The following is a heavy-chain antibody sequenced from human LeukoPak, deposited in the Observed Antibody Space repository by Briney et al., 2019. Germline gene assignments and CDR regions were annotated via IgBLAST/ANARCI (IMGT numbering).Heavy chain of an antibody. J-gene: IGHJ6*02. CDR2: IYYSGST. Sequence: SETLSLTCTVSGGSIRSSSYYWGWIRQPPGKGLEWIGSIYYSGSTYYNPSLKSRVTISVDTSKNQFSLKLSSVTAADTAVYYCATGDSSSWGCYGMDVWGQGTTVTVSS. D-gene: IGHD6-13*01. V-gene: IGHV4-39*07. CDR1: GGSIRSSSYY. CDR3: ATGDSSSWGCYGMDV.